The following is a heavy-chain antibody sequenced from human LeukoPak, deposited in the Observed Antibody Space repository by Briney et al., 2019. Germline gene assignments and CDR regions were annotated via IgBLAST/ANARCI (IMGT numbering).Heavy chain of an antibody. CDR3: ARAQGYPGYLDY. V-gene: IGHV3-33*01. D-gene: IGHD2-15*01. CDR2: IWYDGSNK. CDR1: GFTFRSYG. Sequence: GGSLRLSCAASGFTFRSYGMHWVRQAPGKALEWLAVIWYDGSNKYYADSVKGRFIVSKDNSKNMLYLQMNSLTLEDTAVYYLARAQGYPGYLDYGGQEPWSPSPQ. J-gene: IGHJ4*01.